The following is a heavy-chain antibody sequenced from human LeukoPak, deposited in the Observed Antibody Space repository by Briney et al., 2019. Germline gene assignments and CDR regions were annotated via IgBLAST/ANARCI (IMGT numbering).Heavy chain of an antibody. CDR3: AKDRRWTTHEAMVFDY. J-gene: IGHJ4*02. Sequence: GGSLRLSCAASGFTFDDYAMHWVRQAPGKGLEWVSLISWDGGSTYYADSVKGRFTISRDNSKNSLYLQMNSLRAEDTALYYCAKDRRWTTHEAMVFDYWGQGTLVTVSS. D-gene: IGHD5-18*01. V-gene: IGHV3-43D*03. CDR2: ISWDGGST. CDR1: GFTFDDYA.